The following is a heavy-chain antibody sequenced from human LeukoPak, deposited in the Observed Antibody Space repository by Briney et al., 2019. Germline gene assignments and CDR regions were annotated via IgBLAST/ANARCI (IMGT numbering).Heavy chain of an antibody. CDR2: INSDGSST. CDR3: TRGRGVSFDY. V-gene: IGHV3-74*01. J-gene: IGHJ4*02. Sequence: VGSLRLSCAASGFTFSSYWMHWVRQAPGKGVVWVSRINSDGSSTSYADSVKGRFTISRDNAKSTLYLQMNNLRAEDTAVYYCTRGRGVSFDYWGQGTLVTVSS. D-gene: IGHD3-10*01. CDR1: GFTFSSYW.